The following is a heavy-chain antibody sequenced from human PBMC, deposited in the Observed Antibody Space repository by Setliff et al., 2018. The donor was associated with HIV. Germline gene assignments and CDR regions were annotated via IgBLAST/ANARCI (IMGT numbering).Heavy chain of an antibody. Sequence: ASVKVSCKASGYTFTGYYMHWVRQAPGQGLEWMGWINPNSGGTNYAQRFQGRVSMTTDTSISTAYMELSRLRSDDTAVYYYATLDYWGQGTLVTVSS. CDR2: INPNSGGT. J-gene: IGHJ4*02. CDR3: ATLDY. CDR1: GYTFTGYY. V-gene: IGHV1-2*02.